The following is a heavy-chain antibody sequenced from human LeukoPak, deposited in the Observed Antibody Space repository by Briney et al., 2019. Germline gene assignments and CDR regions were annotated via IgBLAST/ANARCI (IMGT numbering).Heavy chain of an antibody. J-gene: IGHJ4*02. CDR2: ISYDGSSK. CDR1: GFTFSSYA. Sequence: GGSLRLSCAASGFTFSSYAMHWVRQAPGKGLEWVAVISYDGSSKYYADSVKGRFTISRDNSKNTLYLQMNSLRAEDTAVYYCAYSSSWYDGVDYWGQGTLVTVSS. CDR3: AYSSSWYDGVDY. D-gene: IGHD6-13*01. V-gene: IGHV3-30-3*01.